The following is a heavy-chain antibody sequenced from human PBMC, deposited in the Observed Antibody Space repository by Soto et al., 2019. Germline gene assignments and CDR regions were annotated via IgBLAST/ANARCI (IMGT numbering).Heavy chain of an antibody. CDR3: ARKSKEGYYYDSSGYYY. CDR2: IYSGGST. CDR1: GFTVSSNY. D-gene: IGHD3-22*01. Sequence: PGGSLRLSCAASGFTVSSNYMSWVRQAPGKGLEWVSVIYSGGSTYYADSVKGRFTISRDNSKNTLYLQMNSLRAEDTAVYYCARKSKEGYYYDSSGYYYWGQGTLVTVSS. V-gene: IGHV3-66*01. J-gene: IGHJ4*02.